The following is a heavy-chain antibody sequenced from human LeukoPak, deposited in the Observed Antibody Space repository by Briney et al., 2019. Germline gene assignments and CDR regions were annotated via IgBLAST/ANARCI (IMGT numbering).Heavy chain of an antibody. V-gene: IGHV3-30*07. J-gene: IGHJ4*02. CDR3: AKEYTGTFSPFPYYFDN. CDR1: GFTFSSYG. CDR2: ISYDGSNE. D-gene: IGHD1-26*01. Sequence: GRSLRLSCAASGFTFSSYGMHSVRQAAGKGLELGAIISYDGSNEYYPDCVKGRFTLSRDNSKNTLYLQMDSLRAEDTAIYYCAKEYTGTFSPFPYYFDNWGQGTLVTVSS.